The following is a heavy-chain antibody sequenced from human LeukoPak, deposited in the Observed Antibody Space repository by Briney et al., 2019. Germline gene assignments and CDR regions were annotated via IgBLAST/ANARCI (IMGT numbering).Heavy chain of an antibody. Sequence: GGSLRLSCAASGFTVSNNYMRWVRQAPGKGLEWVSLIFSGGETYSADSVKGRFAISKDNSKNTLHLQMNSLRVEDTAMYYCARDTDYYGSGRQGYFDHWGQGTLVTVSS. D-gene: IGHD3-10*01. CDR2: IFSGGET. CDR1: GFTVSNNY. V-gene: IGHV3-66*01. CDR3: ARDTDYYGSGRQGYFDH. J-gene: IGHJ1*01.